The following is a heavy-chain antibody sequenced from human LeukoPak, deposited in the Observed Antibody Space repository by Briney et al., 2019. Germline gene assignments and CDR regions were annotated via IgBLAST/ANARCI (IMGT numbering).Heavy chain of an antibody. J-gene: IGHJ3*01. CDR3: ARDEIPSGT. D-gene: IGHD5-24*01. CDR1: GITIRNYG. CDR2: INNSGTRT. Sequence: GGSLRLSCAASGITIRNYGMTWVRQAPGRGLQWVSSINNSGTRTFYEDSVKGRFTISRDNSRSTVDLQMNSLRVEDTGIYYCARDEIPSGTWGQGTMVIVSS. V-gene: IGHV3-23*05.